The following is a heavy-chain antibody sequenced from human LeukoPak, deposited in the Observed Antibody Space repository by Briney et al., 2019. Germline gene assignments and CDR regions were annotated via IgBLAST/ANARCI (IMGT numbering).Heavy chain of an antibody. J-gene: IGHJ4*02. V-gene: IGHV3-21*01. CDR3: AKERAAAGPFDY. D-gene: IGHD6-13*01. Sequence: GGSLRLSCAASGFTFSSYSMNWVRQAPGKGLEWVSSISSSSSYIYYADSVKGRFTISRDNSKNTLYLQMNSLRAEDTAVYYCAKERAAAGPFDYWGQGTLVTVSS. CDR1: GFTFSSYS. CDR2: ISSSSSYI.